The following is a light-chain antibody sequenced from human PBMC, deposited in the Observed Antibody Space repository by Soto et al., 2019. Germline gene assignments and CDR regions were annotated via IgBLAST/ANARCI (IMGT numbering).Light chain of an antibody. CDR3: LQDYNYPWT. CDR1: QGISNY. V-gene: IGKV1-6*01. J-gene: IGKJ1*01. CDR2: GAT. Sequence: IQMSQSPSSLSASVGDRVTISCRASQGISNYLAWYQQRPGKAPKLLIFGATTLQSGVPSRFSASGSGPDFTLTISSLQPEDFATYYCLQDYNYPWTFGQGTKVDIK.